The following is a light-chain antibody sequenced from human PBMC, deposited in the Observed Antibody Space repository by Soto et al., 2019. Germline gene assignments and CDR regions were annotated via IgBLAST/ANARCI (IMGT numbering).Light chain of an antibody. V-gene: IGKV3-15*01. CDR3: QQYKNWPL. CDR1: HSVNSH. CDR2: GAS. Sequence: ILVTQSTATLSVSPGERVTLSCRTSHSVNSHVAWYQQKPGQAPRLLLYGASTRATGIPVRFSGSGFGTELTLTISSLQSEDFAVYYCQQYKNWPLFGQGTRLDIK. J-gene: IGKJ5*01.